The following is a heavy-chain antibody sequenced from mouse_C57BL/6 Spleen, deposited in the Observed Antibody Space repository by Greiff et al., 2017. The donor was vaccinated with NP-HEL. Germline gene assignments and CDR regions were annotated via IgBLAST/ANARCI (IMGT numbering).Heavy chain of an antibody. CDR2: IYPGDGDT. V-gene: IGHV1-82*01. Sequence: VQLQQSGPELVKPGASVKISCKASGYAFSSSWMNWVKQRPGKGLEWIGRIYPGDGDTNYNGKFKGKATLTADKSSSTAYMQLSSLTSEDSAVYFYARDYSNYVDYWGQGTTLTVSS. J-gene: IGHJ2*01. D-gene: IGHD2-5*01. CDR3: ARDYSNYVDY. CDR1: GYAFSSSW.